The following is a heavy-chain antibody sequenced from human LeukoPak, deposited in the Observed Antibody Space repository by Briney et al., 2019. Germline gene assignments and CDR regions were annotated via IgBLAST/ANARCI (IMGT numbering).Heavy chain of an antibody. J-gene: IGHJ4*02. D-gene: IGHD3-9*01. Sequence: SGGSLRLSCAASGFTFSNYGMNWVRQAPGKGLEWVSIITSGVGITYYADSVKGRFTISRDNSKNTLYLQMNSLRAEDTAVYYCARTVRPILTGYDSLDYWGQGTLVTVSS. V-gene: IGHV3-23*01. CDR2: ITSGVGIT. CDR3: ARTVRPILTGYDSLDY. CDR1: GFTFSNYG.